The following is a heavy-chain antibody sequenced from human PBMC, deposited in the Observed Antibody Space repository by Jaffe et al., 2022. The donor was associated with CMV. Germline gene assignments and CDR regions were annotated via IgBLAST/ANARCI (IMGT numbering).Heavy chain of an antibody. CDR2: IWYDGSNK. CDR3: ARDEYYYDNPEGDAFDI. V-gene: IGHV3-33*01. J-gene: IGHJ3*02. CDR1: GFTFSSYG. D-gene: IGHD3-22*01. Sequence: QVQLVESGGGVVQPGRSLRLSCAASGFTFSSYGMHWVRQAPGKGLEWVAVIWYDGSNKYYADSVKGRFTISRDNSKNTLYLQMNSLRAEDTAVYYCARDEYYYDNPEGDAFDIWGQGTMVTVSS.